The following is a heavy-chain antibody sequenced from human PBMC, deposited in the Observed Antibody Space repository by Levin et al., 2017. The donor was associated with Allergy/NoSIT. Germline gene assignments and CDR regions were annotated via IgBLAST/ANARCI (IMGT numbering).Heavy chain of an antibody. Sequence: GGSLRLSCAASGFTFSSYDMHWVRQATGKGLEWVSAIGTAGDTYYPGSVKGRFTISRENAKNSLYLQMNSLRAGDTAVYYCARANGDWGEFDYWGQGTLVTVSS. J-gene: IGHJ4*02. CDR1: GFTFSSYD. V-gene: IGHV3-13*01. CDR2: IGTAGDT. D-gene: IGHD4-17*01. CDR3: ARANGDWGEFDY.